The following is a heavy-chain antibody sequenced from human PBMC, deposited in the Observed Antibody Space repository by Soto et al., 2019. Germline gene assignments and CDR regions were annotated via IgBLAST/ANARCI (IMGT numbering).Heavy chain of an antibody. V-gene: IGHV3-23*01. D-gene: IGHD3-9*01. CDR2: ISGSGGST. J-gene: IGHJ4*02. Sequence: GGSLRLSCAASGFTFSSYAMSWVRQAPGKGLEWVSAISGSGGSTYYADSVKGRFTISRDNSKNTLYLQMNSLRAEDTAVYYCAKDNDILTGYYSYYFDYWGQGTLVT. CDR1: GFTFSSYA. CDR3: AKDNDILTGYYSYYFDY.